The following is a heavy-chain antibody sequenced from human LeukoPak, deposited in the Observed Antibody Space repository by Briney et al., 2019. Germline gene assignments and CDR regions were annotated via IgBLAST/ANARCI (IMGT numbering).Heavy chain of an antibody. J-gene: IGHJ4*02. CDR3: AKYRTSSSSWSIFDY. Sequence: PGRSLRLSCAASGFTFSSYGMHWVRQAPGKGLEWVSAISGSGGSTYYADSVKGRFTISRDNSKNTLYLQMNSLRAEDTAVYYCAKYRTSSSSWSIFDYWGQGTLVTVSS. V-gene: IGHV3-23*01. CDR2: ISGSGGST. D-gene: IGHD6-13*01. CDR1: GFTFSSYG.